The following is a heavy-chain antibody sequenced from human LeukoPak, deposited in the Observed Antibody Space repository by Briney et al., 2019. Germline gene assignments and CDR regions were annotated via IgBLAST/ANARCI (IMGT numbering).Heavy chain of an antibody. Sequence: GGSLRLSCAASGFTFSSYAMSWVRQAPGKGLEWVSAISGSGGSTYYADSVKSRFTISRDNSKNTLYLQMNSLRAEDTAVYYCAKGTRSSTSCYGGYWGQGTLVTVSS. V-gene: IGHV3-23*01. CDR2: ISGSGGST. CDR3: AKGTRSSTSCYGGY. J-gene: IGHJ4*02. D-gene: IGHD2-2*01. CDR1: GFTFSSYA.